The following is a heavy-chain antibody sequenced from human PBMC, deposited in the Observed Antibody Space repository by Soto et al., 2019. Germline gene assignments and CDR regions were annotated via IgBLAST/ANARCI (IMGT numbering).Heavy chain of an antibody. Sequence: GGSMRLSCAASGFTFSSYAMSWVRQAPGEGLEWVSAISGSGGSTYYADSVKGRFTISRDNSKNTLYLQMNSLRAEDTAVYYCAKDGSPDIVVVPAALPFDPWGQGTLVTSPQ. CDR3: AKDGSPDIVVVPAALPFDP. CDR1: GFTFSSYA. CDR2: ISGSGGST. V-gene: IGHV3-23*01. J-gene: IGHJ5*02. D-gene: IGHD2-2*01.